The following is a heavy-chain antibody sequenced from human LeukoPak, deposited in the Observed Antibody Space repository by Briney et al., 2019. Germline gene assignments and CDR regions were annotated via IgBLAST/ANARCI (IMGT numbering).Heavy chain of an antibody. J-gene: IGHJ4*02. CDR1: GGSISRYY. CDR2: IYSSGTT. Sequence: NASETLSLTCTVSGGSISRYYWSWIRQPPGKGLEWVGYIYSSGTTNYNSTLKSRVTISVDTSTNQFSLNLNSVTAADTAVYYCARHSRSMSYLFDYWGQGTPVTVSS. V-gene: IGHV4-59*08. D-gene: IGHD1-26*01. CDR3: ARHSRSMSYLFDY.